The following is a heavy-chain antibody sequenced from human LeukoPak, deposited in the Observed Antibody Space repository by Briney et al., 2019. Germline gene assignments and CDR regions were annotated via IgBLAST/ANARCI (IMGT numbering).Heavy chain of an antibody. Sequence: ASVKVSCKASGYTFTSYGISWVRQAPGQGLEWMGWISAYNGNTNYAQKLQGRVTMTTDTSTSTAYMELRSLRSDDTAVYYCVRDPGIYYYYYYGMDVWGKGTTVTVSS. J-gene: IGHJ6*04. V-gene: IGHV1-18*04. CDR1: GYTFTSYG. CDR2: ISAYNGNT. D-gene: IGHD6-13*01. CDR3: VRDPGIYYYYYYGMDV.